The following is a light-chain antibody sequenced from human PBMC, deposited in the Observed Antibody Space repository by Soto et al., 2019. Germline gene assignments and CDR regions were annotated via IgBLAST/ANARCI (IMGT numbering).Light chain of an antibody. CDR2: SAS. CDR3: QQSYSVPS. CDR1: ENIDNY. J-gene: IGKJ3*01. V-gene: IGKV1-39*01. Sequence: DIQLTQSPFSLSASLGDRVTVTCRASENIDNYLNWYRQKPGEAPKLLIYSASRLQRGVPSRFSGGGSGTDFSLTISSLQSEDFATYYCQQSYSVPSFGPGAKVD.